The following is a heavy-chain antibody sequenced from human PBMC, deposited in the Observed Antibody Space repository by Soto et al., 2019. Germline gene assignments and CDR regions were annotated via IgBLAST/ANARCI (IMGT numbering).Heavy chain of an antibody. J-gene: IGHJ4*02. V-gene: IGHV4-39*01. Sequence: PSETLSLTCTVSGGSISSSSYYWGWIRQPPGKGLEWIGSIYYSGSTYYNPSLKSRVTISVDTSKNQFSLKLSSVTAADTAVYYCARRSRIAAADWGQGTLVTVS. CDR2: IYYSGST. CDR3: ARRSRIAAAD. D-gene: IGHD6-13*01. CDR1: GGSISSSSYY.